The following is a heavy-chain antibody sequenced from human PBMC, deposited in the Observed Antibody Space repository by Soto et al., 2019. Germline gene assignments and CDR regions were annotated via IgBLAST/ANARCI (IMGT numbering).Heavy chain of an antibody. CDR1: GVSISTSSYD. CDR3: ARHGSN. V-gene: IGHV4-39*01. J-gene: IGHJ4*02. Sequence: PSETLSLTCTVSGVSISTSSYDWGWIRRPPGKGLEWIGTIYYSGITYYNPSLKSRVTISVDTSKNQFSLKLTSVTAADTAVYYCARHGSNWGQGTLVTVSS. CDR2: IYYSGIT.